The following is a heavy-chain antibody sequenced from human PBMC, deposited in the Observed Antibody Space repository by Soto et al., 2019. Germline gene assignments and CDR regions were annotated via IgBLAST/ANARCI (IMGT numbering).Heavy chain of an antibody. CDR2: ISGSGYNT. D-gene: IGHD3-22*01. J-gene: IGHJ3*02. CDR1: GFTFSTYG. V-gene: IGHV3-23*01. CDR3: VKQLLSLIVVADAFDI. Sequence: EVQLLESGGTVVQPGGSLRLSCAASGFTFSTYGVSWVRQAPGKGLEWVSSISGSGYNTFYADSVKGRFTISRDNSNYTVHLLMNNLRADDTALYYCVKQLLSLIVVADAFDIWGQGTMVNVSS.